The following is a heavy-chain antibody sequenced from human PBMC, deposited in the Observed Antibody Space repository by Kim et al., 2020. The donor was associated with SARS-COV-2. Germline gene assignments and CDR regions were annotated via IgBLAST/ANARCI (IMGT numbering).Heavy chain of an antibody. J-gene: IGHJ6*02. CDR1: GGSISSYY. CDR2: IYYSGST. D-gene: IGHD3-22*01. V-gene: IGHV4-59*13. Sequence: SETLSLTCTVSGGSISSYYWSWIRQPPGKGLEWIGYIYYSGSTNYNPSLKSRVTISVDTSKNQFSLKLSSVTAADTAVYYCARGGDDSSGYYHLHYYYGMDDWGQGTTVTVSS. CDR3: ARGGDDSSGYYHLHYYYGMDD.